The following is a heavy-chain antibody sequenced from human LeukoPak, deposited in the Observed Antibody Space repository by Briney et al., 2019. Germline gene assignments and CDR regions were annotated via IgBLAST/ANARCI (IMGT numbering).Heavy chain of an antibody. CDR3: ASQYYYDSSGYLPY. D-gene: IGHD3-22*01. CDR2: IYTSGST. V-gene: IGHV4-4*07. J-gene: IGHJ4*02. CDR1: GGSISSYY. Sequence: PSETLSLTCTVSGGSISSYYWSWIRQPAGKGLEWIGRIYTSGSTNYNPSLKSRVTMSVDTSKNQFSLKLSSVTAADTAVYYCASQYYYDSSGYLPYWGQGTLVTVSS.